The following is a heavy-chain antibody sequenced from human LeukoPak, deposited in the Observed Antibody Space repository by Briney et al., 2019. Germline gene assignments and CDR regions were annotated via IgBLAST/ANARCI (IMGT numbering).Heavy chain of an antibody. D-gene: IGHD2-2*01. Sequence: GESLKISCKGSGYSFTSYWISWVRQMPGKGLEWMGIIYPGDSDTRYSPSFQGQVTISADKSISTAYLQWSSLKASDTAMYYCARRIVVVPAAMGGDFDYWGQGTLVTVSS. CDR2: IYPGDSDT. V-gene: IGHV5-51*01. CDR1: GYSFTSYW. J-gene: IGHJ4*02. CDR3: ARRIVVVPAAMGGDFDY.